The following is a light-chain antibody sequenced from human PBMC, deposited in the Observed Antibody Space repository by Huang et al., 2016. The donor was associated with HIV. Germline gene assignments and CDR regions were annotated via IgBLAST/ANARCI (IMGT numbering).Light chain of an antibody. CDR2: GAS. CDR1: HSVTKD. CDR3: QQSSSPPPT. Sequence: DIQMTQSPSSRSASVGDRVTSTCRATHSVTKDLNWYQQKPGKAPKRLIYGASSLQTGVPSRFSGSGSGTDFTLTISSLQPEDFATYYCQQSSSPPPTFGQGTKVDIK. J-gene: IGKJ3*01. V-gene: IGKV1-39*01.